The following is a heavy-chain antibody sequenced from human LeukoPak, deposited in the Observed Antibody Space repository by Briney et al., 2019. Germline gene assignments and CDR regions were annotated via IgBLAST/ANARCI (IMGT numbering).Heavy chain of an antibody. CDR1: GFTFSSYG. CDR3: AKDSGGGSSLIDY. J-gene: IGHJ4*02. CDR2: ISYDGSNK. D-gene: IGHD1-26*01. Sequence: PGGSLRLSCAASGFTFSSYGMHWVRQAPGKGLEWVAVISYDGSNKYYADSVKGRFTISRDNSKNTLYLQMNSLRAEDTSVYYCAKDSGGGSSLIDYWGQGTLVTVSS. V-gene: IGHV3-30*18.